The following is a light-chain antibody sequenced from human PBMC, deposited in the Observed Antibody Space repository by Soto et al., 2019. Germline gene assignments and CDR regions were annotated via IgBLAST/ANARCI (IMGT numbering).Light chain of an antibody. Sequence: QSALTQPASVSGFPGQSITISCTGTSSDVGGLNYVSWYQHHPGNAPKLLFYEVTNRPSGVSDRFSGSKSDNTASLTVSGLQAEDDSYYYCSSYTTSSTWVFGGGTQLTVL. CDR3: SSYTTSSTWV. J-gene: IGLJ3*02. CDR1: SSDVGGLNY. V-gene: IGLV2-14*01. CDR2: EVT.